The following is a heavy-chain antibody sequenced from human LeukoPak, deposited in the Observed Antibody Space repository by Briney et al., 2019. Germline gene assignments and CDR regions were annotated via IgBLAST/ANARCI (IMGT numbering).Heavy chain of an antibody. V-gene: IGHV4-59*01. Sequence: SETLSLTCTVSGGSISSYYWSWIRQPPGKGLEWVGYIYYSGSTNYNSSLKSRVTISVDTSKNQFSLKLSSVTAADTAVYYCASTNCSSTSCYSSLWAYWGQGTLVTVSS. CDR1: GGSISSYY. D-gene: IGHD2-2*02. CDR2: IYYSGST. J-gene: IGHJ4*02. CDR3: ASTNCSSTSCYSSLWAY.